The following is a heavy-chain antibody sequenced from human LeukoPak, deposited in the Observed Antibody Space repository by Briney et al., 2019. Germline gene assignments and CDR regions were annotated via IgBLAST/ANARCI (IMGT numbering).Heavy chain of an antibody. J-gene: IGHJ4*02. CDR1: GFTFSSYS. D-gene: IGHD3-3*01. V-gene: IGHV3-21*01. Sequence: AGSLRLSCAASGFTFSSYSMNWVRQAPGKGLEWVSSISSSSSYIYYADSVKGRFTISSDNAKNSLYLQMNSLRAEDTAVYYCARQGASTYYDFWSGYEMDYWGQGTLVTVSS. CDR3: ARQGASTYYDFWSGYEMDY. CDR2: ISSSSSYI.